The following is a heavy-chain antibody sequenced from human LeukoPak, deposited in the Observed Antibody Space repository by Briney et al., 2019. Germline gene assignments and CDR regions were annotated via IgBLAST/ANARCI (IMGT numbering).Heavy chain of an antibody. V-gene: IGHV3-30*04. J-gene: IGHJ4*02. D-gene: IGHD4-17*01. CDR1: GFTFSSYA. CDR2: ISYDGSNK. Sequence: GRSLRLSCAASGFTFSSYAMQWVRQAPGKGLEWVAVISYDGSNKYYADSVKGRFTISRDNSKNTLYLQMNSLRAEDTAVYYCASVFPPHTVTIGYFDYWGQGTLVTVSS. CDR3: ASVFPPHTVTIGYFDY.